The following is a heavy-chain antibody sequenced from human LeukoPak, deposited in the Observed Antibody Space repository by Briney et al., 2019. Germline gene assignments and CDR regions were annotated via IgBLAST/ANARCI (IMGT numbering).Heavy chain of an antibody. CDR3: ARYDSGSYFDN. CDR1: GYSISSGYY. Sequence: SETLSLTCAVSGYSISSGYYWGWIWQPPGKGLQWIGRISHSGTTNYNPSLKSRVTISIDTSKNQFSLKLSSVTAADTAVYYCARYDSGSYFDNWGQGTLVTVSS. V-gene: IGHV4-38-2*01. J-gene: IGHJ4*02. D-gene: IGHD3-10*01. CDR2: ISHSGTT.